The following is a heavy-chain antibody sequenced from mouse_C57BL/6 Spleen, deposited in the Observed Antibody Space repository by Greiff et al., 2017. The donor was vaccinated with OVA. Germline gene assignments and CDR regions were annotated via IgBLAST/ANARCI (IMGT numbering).Heavy chain of an antibody. CDR2: IDPSDSYT. CDR1: GYTFTSYW. D-gene: IGHD1-1*01. CDR3: ARNYYGSSHYYAMDY. Sequence: VQLQQPGAELVKPGASVKLSCKASGYTFTSYWMQWVKQRPGQGLEWIGEIDPSDSYTNYNQKFKGKATLTVDTSSSTAYMQLSSLTSEDSAVYYCARNYYGSSHYYAMDYWGQGTSVTVSS. J-gene: IGHJ4*01. V-gene: IGHV1-50*01.